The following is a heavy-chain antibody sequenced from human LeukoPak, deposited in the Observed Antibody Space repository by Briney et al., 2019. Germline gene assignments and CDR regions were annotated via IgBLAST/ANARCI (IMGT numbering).Heavy chain of an antibody. D-gene: IGHD5-12*01. CDR3: ARDVGNSGYDHYDY. CDR1: GYTFTSYY. CDR2: MNPNSDNT. V-gene: IGHV1-8*02. Sequence: GASVKVSCKASGYTFTSYYMHWVRQATGQGLEWMGWMNPNSDNTGYARKFQGRVTMARDTSTSTVYMELSSLRSEDTAVYYCARDVGNSGYDHYDYWGQGTLVTVSS. J-gene: IGHJ4*02.